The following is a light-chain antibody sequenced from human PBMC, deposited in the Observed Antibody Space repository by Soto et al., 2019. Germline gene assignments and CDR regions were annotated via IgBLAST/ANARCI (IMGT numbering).Light chain of an antibody. CDR1: SSDVGDFNY. J-gene: IGLJ1*01. Sequence: QSALTQPASVSGSPGQSITLSCTGTSSDVGDFNYVSWFQQHPGKAPKLLISEVTNRPSGVSNRFSGSKSGNTASLTISGLQAEDEADYYCSSYTSRTTLVVFGTGTKVTVL. CDR3: SSYTSRTTLVV. CDR2: EVT. V-gene: IGLV2-14*01.